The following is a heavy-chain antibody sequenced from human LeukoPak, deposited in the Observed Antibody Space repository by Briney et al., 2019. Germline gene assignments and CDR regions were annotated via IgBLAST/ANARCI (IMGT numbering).Heavy chain of an antibody. J-gene: IGHJ4*02. CDR1: GVSISSSNSY. Sequence: SETLSLTCIVSGVSISSSNSYWGWIRQPPGKGLEWIGSIYYSGNTYYNASLKSRVTISVDTSKNQFSLKLSSVTAADTAVYYCASTGIAVADAYYFDYWGQGTLVTVSS. V-gene: IGHV4-39*07. D-gene: IGHD6-19*01. CDR3: ASTGIAVADAYYFDY. CDR2: IYYSGNT.